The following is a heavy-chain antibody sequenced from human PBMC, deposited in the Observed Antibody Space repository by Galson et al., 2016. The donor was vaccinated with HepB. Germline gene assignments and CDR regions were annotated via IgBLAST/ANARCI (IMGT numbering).Heavy chain of an antibody. Sequence: SLRLSCAASGFTFRSYWMTWVRQAPGKGLEWVANIKEDGSEKHYADSVRGRFTISRDNANNSLYLQMNTLRPEDTAVYFCARDQLQLLFLKTYYFDYWGQGAPVTVSS. CDR2: IKEDGSEK. V-gene: IGHV3-7*01. CDR3: ARDQLQLLFLKTYYFDY. CDR1: GFTFRSYW. D-gene: IGHD2-2*01. J-gene: IGHJ4*02.